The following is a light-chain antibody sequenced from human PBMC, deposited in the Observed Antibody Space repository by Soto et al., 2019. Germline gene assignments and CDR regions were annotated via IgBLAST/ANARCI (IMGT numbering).Light chain of an antibody. CDR1: SSNIGAGFD. J-gene: IGLJ3*02. V-gene: IGLV1-40*01. Sequence: QSVLTQPPSVSGAPGQTVTISCTGSSSNIGAGFDVHWYQQVPGTAPKHLIFSNNQRPSGVPDRFSGSKSGTSASLAISGLQPEDEADYYCAAWDDSLSWVFGGGTQLTVL. CDR3: AAWDDSLSWV. CDR2: SNN.